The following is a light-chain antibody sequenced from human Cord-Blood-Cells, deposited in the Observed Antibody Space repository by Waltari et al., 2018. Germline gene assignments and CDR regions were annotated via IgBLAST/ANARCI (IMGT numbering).Light chain of an antibody. Sequence: AIRITQSPSSLSASTGDRVTITCRASQGISSYLAWYQQKPGKAPKLLIYAASTLQSGVPSRFSGSGSGTDFTLTISCLQSEDFATYYCQQYCSYPRTFGQGTKVEIK. J-gene: IGKJ1*01. V-gene: IGKV1-8*01. CDR2: AAS. CDR1: QGISSY. CDR3: QQYCSYPRT.